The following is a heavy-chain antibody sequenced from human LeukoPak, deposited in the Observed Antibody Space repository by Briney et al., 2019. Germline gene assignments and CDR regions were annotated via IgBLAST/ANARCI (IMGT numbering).Heavy chain of an antibody. J-gene: IGHJ1*01. V-gene: IGHV4-39*01. CDR1: GGSISSSSYY. CDR3: ARLSAQIYFQH. CDR2: IYYSGIT. Sequence: PSETLSLXCTVSGGSISSSSYYWVWIRQPPGKGLEWIGSIYYSGITYYNPSLKSRVTISVDTSKNQFSLKLSSVTAADTAVYYCARLSAQIYFQHWGQGTLVTVSS.